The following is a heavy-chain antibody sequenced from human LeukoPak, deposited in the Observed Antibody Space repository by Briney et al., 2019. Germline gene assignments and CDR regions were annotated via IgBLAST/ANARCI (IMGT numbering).Heavy chain of an antibody. D-gene: IGHD3-16*02. CDR1: GGSFSGYY. CDR2: INHSGST. CDR3: ARGRGDDYVWGSYRRIYYFDY. V-gene: IGHV4-34*01. J-gene: IGHJ4*02. Sequence: PSETLSLTCAVYGGSFSGYYWSWIRQPPGKGLEWIGEINHSGSTNYNPSLKSRVTLSVDTSKNQFSLKLSSVTAAGTAVYYCARGRGDDYVWGSYRRIYYFDYWGQGTLVTVSS.